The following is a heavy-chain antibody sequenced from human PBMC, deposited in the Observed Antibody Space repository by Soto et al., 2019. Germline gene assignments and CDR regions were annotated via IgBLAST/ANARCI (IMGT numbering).Heavy chain of an antibody. CDR1: GDTVSSGSYY. D-gene: IGHD5-18*01. CDR3: ARKCKKRGYSYGYHY. V-gene: IGHV4-61*01. Sequence: SETMSLTCTVSGDTVSSGSYYWSWIRQPPGKGLEWIGYIYHSGSTNYNPSLKSRVTMSVDTSENQFSLKLKSVAAADTAVYYFARKCKKRGYSYGYHYWGQGILVTVSS. CDR2: IYHSGST. J-gene: IGHJ4*02.